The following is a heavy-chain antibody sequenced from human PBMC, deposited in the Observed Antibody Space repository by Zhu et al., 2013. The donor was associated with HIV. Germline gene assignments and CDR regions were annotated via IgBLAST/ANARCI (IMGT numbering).Heavy chain of an antibody. Sequence: QVQLVQSGTEVKKPGATVKVSCKASGYTFTGYYMHWVRQAPGQGLEWMGWINPNSGGTNYAHQSRVTMTRDTSISTAYMELSRLKSDDTAVYYCARADRVVIDYWGQGTLVTVSS. V-gene: IGHV1-2*02. J-gene: IGHJ4*02. D-gene: IGHD2-21*01. CDR2: INPNSGGT. CDR3: ARADRVVIDY. CDR1: GYTFTGYY.